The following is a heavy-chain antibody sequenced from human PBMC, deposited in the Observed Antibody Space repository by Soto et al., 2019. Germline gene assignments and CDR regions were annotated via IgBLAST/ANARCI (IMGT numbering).Heavy chain of an antibody. J-gene: IGHJ4*02. Sequence: QVELVQSGAQVKKPGSAVKVSCKASGGSFNMYAMNWVRQAPGHGLEWMGGIIPIFDAPRYSEQFQGRVTITVDKSTSTAYMELSSLRSDDTAIYYCTRAIGSGGVMGGFDYWGQGTLVTVSS. CDR1: GGSFNMYA. CDR3: TRAIGSGGVMGGFDY. V-gene: IGHV1-69*06. CDR2: IIPIFDAP. D-gene: IGHD3-16*01.